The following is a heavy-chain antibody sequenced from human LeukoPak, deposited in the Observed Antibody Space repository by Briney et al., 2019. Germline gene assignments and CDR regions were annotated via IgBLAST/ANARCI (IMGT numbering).Heavy chain of an antibody. CDR3: ARTPNYGSGSLFFWFDS. Sequence: ASVKVSCKASGYTFTKYGLGWVRQAPGQGHEWMGWISTYNGDTYFAQKVQGRVTMTTETTTATGYMELRSLRSDDTAVYYCARTPNYGSGSLFFWFDSWGQGTLVTVSS. CDR2: ISTYNGDT. CDR1: GYTFTKYG. J-gene: IGHJ5*01. D-gene: IGHD3-10*01. V-gene: IGHV1-18*01.